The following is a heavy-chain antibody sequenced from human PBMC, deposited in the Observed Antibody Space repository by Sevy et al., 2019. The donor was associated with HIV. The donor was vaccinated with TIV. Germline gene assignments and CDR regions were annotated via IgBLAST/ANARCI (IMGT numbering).Heavy chain of an antibody. CDR1: GFTVSSNY. CDR2: IDNVGNI. CDR3: ARTPRYCSGGNCWTDYFDY. Sequence: GGSLRLSCAASGFTVSSNYMHWVRQAPGKGLEWVSLIDNVGNIHYADSVKGRFPISRDNSKNKLFLQMNSLRGEDTAVYYCARTPRYCSGGNCWTDYFDYWGQGIVVTVSS. D-gene: IGHD2-15*01. J-gene: IGHJ4*02. V-gene: IGHV3-53*01.